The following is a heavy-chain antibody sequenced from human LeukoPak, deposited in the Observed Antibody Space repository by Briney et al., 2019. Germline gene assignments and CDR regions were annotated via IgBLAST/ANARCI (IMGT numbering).Heavy chain of an antibody. CDR3: AGTPWFGELTLDY. CDR1: GFTFTSST. Sequence: GASVKVSCKASGFTFTSSTIQWVRQARGQRLEWIGWIVVGSGNTNYAQKFQERVIITRDMSTTTVYMELSSLRSGDTAVYYCAGTPWFGELTLDYWGQGTLVTVSS. D-gene: IGHD3-10*01. CDR2: IVVGSGNT. J-gene: IGHJ4*02. V-gene: IGHV1-58*02.